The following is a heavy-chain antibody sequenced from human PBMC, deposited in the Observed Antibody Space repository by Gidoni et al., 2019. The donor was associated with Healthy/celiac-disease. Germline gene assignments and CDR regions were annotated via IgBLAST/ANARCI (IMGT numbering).Heavy chain of an antibody. V-gene: IGHV3-7*01. CDR2: IKQDGSEK. D-gene: IGHD2-2*01. J-gene: IGHJ4*02. CDR3: ARGELGQLLFALELYYFDY. Sequence: EVQLVESGGGLVQPGGSLRLSCAASGFTFSSYCMSWVRQAPGKGLEWVANIKQDGSEKYYVDSVKGRFTISRDNAKNSLYLQMNSLRAEDTAVYYCARGELGQLLFALELYYFDYWGQGTLVTVSS. CDR1: GFTFSSYC.